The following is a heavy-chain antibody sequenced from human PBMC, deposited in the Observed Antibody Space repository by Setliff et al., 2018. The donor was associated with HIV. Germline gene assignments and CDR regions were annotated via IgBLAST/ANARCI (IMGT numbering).Heavy chain of an antibody. Sequence: PSETLSLTCTVSGGSISSSSYYWGWIRQPPGKGLEWIGSIYYSGSAYYSPSLKSRVTISVDTSKNQFSLKLSQVTAADTAVYYCARRKGYCSGPSCLEFSWFDPWGQGTLVTVSS. V-gene: IGHV4-39*01. CDR3: ARRKGYCSGPSCLEFSWFDP. CDR1: GGSISSSSYY. CDR2: IYYSGSA. J-gene: IGHJ5*02. D-gene: IGHD2-2*01.